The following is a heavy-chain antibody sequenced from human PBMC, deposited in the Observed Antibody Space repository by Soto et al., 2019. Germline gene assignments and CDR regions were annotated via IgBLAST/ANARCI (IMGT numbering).Heavy chain of an antibody. V-gene: IGHV5-51*01. CDR1: GYTFANYW. CDR3: ARGYCTTSIRDPWFDP. Sequence: GESLKISCESSGYTFANYWIGWVRQVPGKGLEWVAIIYPSDSRTIYSPSFQGQVTISADKSISTAYLQWTSLKASDTAIYYCARGYCTTSIRDPWFDPWGQGTLVTVSS. J-gene: IGHJ5*02. D-gene: IGHD2-8*01. CDR2: IYPSDSRT.